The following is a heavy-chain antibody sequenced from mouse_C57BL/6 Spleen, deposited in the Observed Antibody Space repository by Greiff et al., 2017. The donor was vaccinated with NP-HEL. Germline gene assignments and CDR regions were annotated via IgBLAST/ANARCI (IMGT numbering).Heavy chain of an antibody. CDR1: GYTFTSYG. CDR3: APIWLSPCAY. J-gene: IGHJ3*01. Sequence: VQLQQSGAELARPGASVKLSCKASGYTFTSYGISWVKQRTGQGLEWIGEIYPRSGNTYYNEKFKGKATLTADKSSSTAYMELRSLTSEDSAVYFCAPIWLSPCAYWGQGTLVTVSA. V-gene: IGHV1-81*01. D-gene: IGHD2-2*01. CDR2: IYPRSGNT.